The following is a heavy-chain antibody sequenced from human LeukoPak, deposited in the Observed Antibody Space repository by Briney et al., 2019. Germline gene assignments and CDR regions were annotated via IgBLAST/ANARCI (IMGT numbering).Heavy chain of an antibody. CDR3: ARHSHGDYASVAFDI. V-gene: IGHV4-39*01. CDR2: IYYSGST. J-gene: IGHJ3*02. Sequence: SETLALTCAVSGGSLSSRSYYWGWIRQPPGKGLEWIGSIYYSGSTYYNPSLKSRVTISVDTSKNQFSLKLSSVTAADTAVYYCARHSHGDYASVAFDIWGQGTMVTVSS. CDR1: GGSLSSRSYY. D-gene: IGHD4-17*01.